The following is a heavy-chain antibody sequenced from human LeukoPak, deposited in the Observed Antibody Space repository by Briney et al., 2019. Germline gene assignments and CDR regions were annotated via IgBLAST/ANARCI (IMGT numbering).Heavy chain of an antibody. D-gene: IGHD3-3*01. V-gene: IGHV4-59*11. CDR2: IYYSGST. Sequence: KTSETLSLTCTVSGGSISSHYWSWIRQPPGKGLEWIGYIYYSGSTNYNPSLKSRVTISVDTSKSQFSLKLSSVTAADTAVYYCARDPLGYDEDDYWGQGTLVTVSS. CDR1: GGSISSHY. CDR3: ARDPLGYDEDDY. J-gene: IGHJ4*02.